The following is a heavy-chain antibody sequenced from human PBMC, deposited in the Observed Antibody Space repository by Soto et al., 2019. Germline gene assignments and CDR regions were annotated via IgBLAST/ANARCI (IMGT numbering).Heavy chain of an antibody. Sequence: QVQLVQSGAEVKKPGSSVKVSCKASGGTFNTYTISWVRQVPGQGLEWMGGIMPLYAKPTYAQPFLGRLTIAADEHTSTVYLELSSLRSEDSALYYCASLNNWSSGDGRIDVWGRGTAVSVSS. D-gene: IGHD1-26*01. V-gene: IGHV1-69*01. CDR3: ASLNNWSSGDGRIDV. J-gene: IGHJ6*02. CDR2: IMPLYAKP. CDR1: GGTFNTYT.